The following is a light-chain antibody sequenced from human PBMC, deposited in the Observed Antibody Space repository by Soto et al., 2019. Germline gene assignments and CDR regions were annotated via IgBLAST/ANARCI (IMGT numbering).Light chain of an antibody. CDR2: SNR. CDR1: GSNIGAGYD. J-gene: IGLJ1*01. CDR3: QSYDSSLSGYV. Sequence: QSVLTQPPSVSGAPGQRVTISCTGSGSNIGAGYDVHWYQHLPGTAPKLLIYSNRNRPSGVPDRSSGSKSGTSASLAITGLQAEDEADYYCQSYDSSLSGYVFGTGTKVTVL. V-gene: IGLV1-40*01.